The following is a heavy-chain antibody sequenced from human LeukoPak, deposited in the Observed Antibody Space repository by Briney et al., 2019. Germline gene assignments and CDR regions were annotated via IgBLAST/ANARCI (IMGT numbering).Heavy chain of an antibody. CDR3: ARDYNRNDFYGDYRYLQH. CDR1: GGSFSGYY. V-gene: IGHV4-34*01. Sequence: SETLSLTCAVYGGSFSGYYWSWIRQPPGKGLEWIGEINHSGSTNYNPSLKSRVTISVDTSKNQFSLKLSSVTAADAAVYYCARDYNRNDFYGDYRYLQHWGQGTLVTVSS. D-gene: IGHD4-17*01. CDR2: INHSGST. J-gene: IGHJ1*01.